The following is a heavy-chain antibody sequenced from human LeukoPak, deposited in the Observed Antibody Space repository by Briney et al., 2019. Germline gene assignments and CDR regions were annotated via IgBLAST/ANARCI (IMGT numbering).Heavy chain of an antibody. J-gene: IGHJ4*02. Sequence: GALRLSCAASGFTFSTHPMNWVRQAPGKGLEWISNIRDTGNDMYYADSVKGRFTISRDNAKNSLYLQMNSQRAEDTAVYYCARDSDWAFDSWGLGTLVTVSS. D-gene: IGHD3-9*01. CDR1: GFTFSTHP. CDR2: IRDTGNDM. CDR3: ARDSDWAFDS. V-gene: IGHV3-48*01.